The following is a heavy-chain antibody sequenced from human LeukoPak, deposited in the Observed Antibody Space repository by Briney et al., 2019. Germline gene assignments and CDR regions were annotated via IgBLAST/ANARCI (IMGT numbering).Heavy chain of an antibody. J-gene: IGHJ4*02. Sequence: ASVKVSCKASGYTFTGYYMHWVRQAPGQGPEWMGWINPNSGGTNYAQKSQGRVTMTRDTSISTAYMELSRLRSDDTAVYYCARAPVVTLNYFDYWGQGTLVTVSS. D-gene: IGHD4-23*01. CDR2: INPNSGGT. V-gene: IGHV1-2*02. CDR1: GYTFTGYY. CDR3: ARAPVVTLNYFDY.